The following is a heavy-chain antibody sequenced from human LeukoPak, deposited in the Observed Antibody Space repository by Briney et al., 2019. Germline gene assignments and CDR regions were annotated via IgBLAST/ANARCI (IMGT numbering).Heavy chain of an antibody. Sequence: ASVKVSCKASGYTFTTYDINWVRQATGQGLEWMGWMNPNSGNTGYAQKLQGRVTITRNTSISTAYMELSSLRSEDTAVYYCARDQRCSSTSCPLSYWGQGTLVTVSS. V-gene: IGHV1-8*03. CDR2: MNPNSGNT. CDR1: GYTFTTYD. D-gene: IGHD2-2*01. J-gene: IGHJ4*02. CDR3: ARDQRCSSTSCPLSY.